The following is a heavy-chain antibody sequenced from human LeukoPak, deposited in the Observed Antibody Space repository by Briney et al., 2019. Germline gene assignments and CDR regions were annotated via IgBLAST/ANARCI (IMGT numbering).Heavy chain of an antibody. CDR1: GYTFTSYD. CDR3: ARLKSLWFGELYWGTYYYYGMDV. D-gene: IGHD3-10*01. J-gene: IGHJ6*02. Sequence: ASVKVSCKASGYTFTSYDINWVRQATGQGLEWMGWMNPNSGNPGYAQKFQGRVTMTRNTSMSTAYMELSSLRSEDTAVYYCARLKSLWFGELYWGTYYYYGMDVWGQGTTVTVSS. CDR2: MNPNSGNP. V-gene: IGHV1-8*01.